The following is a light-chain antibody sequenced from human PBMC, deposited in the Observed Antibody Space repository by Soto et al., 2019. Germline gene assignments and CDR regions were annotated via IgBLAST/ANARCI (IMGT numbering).Light chain of an antibody. Sequence: QSVLTQPPSASGTPGQRVTISCSGSNSNIGSNTVNWYQQLPGTAPKLLIYDNNQRPSGVPGRFSDSKSGTSASLAISGLQSEDEADYYCASWDDGLNAVVFGGGTKLTVL. CDR1: NSNIGSNT. V-gene: IGLV1-44*01. CDR3: ASWDDGLNAVV. J-gene: IGLJ2*01. CDR2: DNN.